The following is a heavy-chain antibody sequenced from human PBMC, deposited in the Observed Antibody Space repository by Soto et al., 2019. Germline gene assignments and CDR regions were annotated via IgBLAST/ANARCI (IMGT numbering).Heavy chain of an antibody. V-gene: IGHV1-18*01. D-gene: IGHD4-17*01. Sequence: QVQLVQSGAEVKKPGASVKVSCKASGYTFTSYGISWVRQAPGQGLEWMGWISAYNGNTNYAQKLKGRVTMTTDTSTSTAYMELRSLRSDDTAVYYCARVGSGYGDYVSYYYYYYGMDVWGQGTTVTVSS. CDR3: ARVGSGYGDYVSYYYYYYGMDV. J-gene: IGHJ6*02. CDR2: ISAYNGNT. CDR1: GYTFTSYG.